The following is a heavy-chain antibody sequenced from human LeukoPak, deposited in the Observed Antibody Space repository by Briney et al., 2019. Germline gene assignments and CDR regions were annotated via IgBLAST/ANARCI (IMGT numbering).Heavy chain of an antibody. D-gene: IGHD2-21*02. V-gene: IGHV4-59*01. CDR2: MYYTGAT. J-gene: IGHJ6*02. Sequence: SETLSLTCSVSGDSISNYFWHWMRLSPGKGLEWIGYMYYTGATNYNPPFRSRVTISLGPSDTQFSLTLNSVTAADTAVYYCARVAATTADESPFYFFGLDVWGQGTTVTVSS. CDR3: ARVAATTADESPFYFFGLDV. CDR1: GDSISNYF.